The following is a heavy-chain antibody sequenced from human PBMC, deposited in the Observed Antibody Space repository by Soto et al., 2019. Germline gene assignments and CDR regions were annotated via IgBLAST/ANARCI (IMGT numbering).Heavy chain of an antibody. CDR1: GGSISSYY. D-gene: IGHD3-3*01. Sequence: SETLSLTCTVSGGSISSYYWSWIRQPPGKGLEWIGYIYYSGSTNYNPSLKSRVTISVDTSKNQFSLKLSSVTAADTAVYYCARAPGLRFLEWLPYYFDYWGQGTLVTVSS. CDR3: ARAPGLRFLEWLPYYFDY. J-gene: IGHJ4*02. CDR2: IYYSGST. V-gene: IGHV4-59*01.